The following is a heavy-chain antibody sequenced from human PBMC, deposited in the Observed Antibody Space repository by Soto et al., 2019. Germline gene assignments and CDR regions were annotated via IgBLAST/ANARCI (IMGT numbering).Heavy chain of an antibody. CDR1: GFTLSNYW. CDR2: INSDGSST. J-gene: IGHJ4*02. V-gene: IGHV3-74*01. Sequence: EVQLVESGGGLVQPGGSLRLSCAASGFTLSNYWMHWVRQAPGKGLVWVSRINSDGSSTSYADSVKGRFTIYRDNAKNTLYLQMDSLRAEDTAVYYCARVSVGAYYFDYWGQGTLVTVSS. CDR3: ARVSVGAYYFDY. D-gene: IGHD1-26*01.